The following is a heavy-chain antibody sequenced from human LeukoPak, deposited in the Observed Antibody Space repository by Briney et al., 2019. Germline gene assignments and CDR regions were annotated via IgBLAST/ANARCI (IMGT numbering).Heavy chain of an antibody. CDR1: GGSISSYY. Sequence: SETLSLTCTVSGGSISSYYWSWIRQPAGKGLEWIGRIYTNWGTNYNPSLKSRVTMSVDTSKNQFSLKLSSVTAADTAVYYCARDPAVDGLYNWFDPWGQGTLVTVSS. D-gene: IGHD6-19*01. CDR2: IYTNWGT. J-gene: IGHJ5*02. V-gene: IGHV4-4*07. CDR3: ARDPAVDGLYNWFDP.